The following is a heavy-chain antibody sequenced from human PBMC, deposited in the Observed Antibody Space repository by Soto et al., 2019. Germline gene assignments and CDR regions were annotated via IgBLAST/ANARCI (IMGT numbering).Heavy chain of an antibody. CDR1: GFTSRLYE. J-gene: IGHJ5*01. CDR3: ARYGTRGDW. V-gene: IGHV3-48*03. D-gene: IGHD3-10*01. CDR2: ISSSGLTT. Sequence: QPGGSLRLSCQASGFTSRLYEMHWVHKAPGKGLEWVSYISSSGLTTYYADFAEGRFTISRDNAKDSLYLHLNSLRVGDTAVYYCARYGTRGDWWGLGTQVTVSS.